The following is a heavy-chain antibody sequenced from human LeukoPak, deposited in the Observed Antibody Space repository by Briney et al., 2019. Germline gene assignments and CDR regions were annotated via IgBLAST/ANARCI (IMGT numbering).Heavy chain of an antibody. CDR1: GGTFRSNA. CDR2: IIPILGTA. CDR3: ARGKGFFGHFDS. Sequence: SVKVSCKAPGGTFRSNAISWVRQAPGQGPEWMGRIIPILGTAEYAEKFQGRVTITADKSTTTAYMELSSLKSEDTALYYCARGKGFFGHFDSWGQGTLVTVSS. J-gene: IGHJ4*02. V-gene: IGHV1-69*04. D-gene: IGHD3-3*01.